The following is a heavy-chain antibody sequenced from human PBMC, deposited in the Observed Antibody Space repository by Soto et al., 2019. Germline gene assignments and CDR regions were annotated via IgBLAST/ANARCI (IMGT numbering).Heavy chain of an antibody. V-gene: IGHV2-5*02. CDR1: GFSLSTSGVG. J-gene: IGHJ4*02. Sequence: QITLKESGPTLVKPTQTLTLPCTFSGFSLSTSGVGVGWIRQPPGKALEWLALIYWDDDKRYSPSLKSRLTITKDTSKNQVVLTMTNMDPVDTATYYCAHRGGSTLTFDYWGQGTLVTVSS. D-gene: IGHD6-13*01. CDR2: IYWDDDK. CDR3: AHRGGSTLTFDY.